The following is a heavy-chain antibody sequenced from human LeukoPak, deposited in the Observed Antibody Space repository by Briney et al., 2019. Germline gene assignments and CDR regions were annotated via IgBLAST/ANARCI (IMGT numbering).Heavy chain of an antibody. CDR1: DYSISSGYY. CDR3: ARAPMFGSGWLD. V-gene: IGHV4-38-2*02. D-gene: IGHD6-19*01. J-gene: IGHJ4*02. CDR2: IFQSGHT. Sequence: SETLSLTCTVSDYSISSGYYWGWIRQPPGKGLEWTGSIFQSGHTYYSPSLKSRVTISVDTSNNRFSLKLSSVTAADTAVYYCARAPMFGSGWLDWGQGTLVTVSS.